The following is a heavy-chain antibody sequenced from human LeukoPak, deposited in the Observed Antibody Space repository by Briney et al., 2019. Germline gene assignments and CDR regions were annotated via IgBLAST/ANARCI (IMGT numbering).Heavy chain of an antibody. D-gene: IGHD2-15*01. CDR1: GGTFSSYA. J-gene: IGHJ6*03. CDR2: FIPIFGTA. V-gene: IGHV1-69*01. Sequence: WVKDSCKASGGTFSSYAISWVRQAPGRGLEWMGGFIPIFGTANYAQKFQGRVTITANESTSTDYMELSSLRSEDTAVYYCARLVEKLGYCSGGSCYDNYYYYMDVWGKGTTVTVSS. CDR3: ARLVEKLGYCSGGSCYDNYYYYMDV.